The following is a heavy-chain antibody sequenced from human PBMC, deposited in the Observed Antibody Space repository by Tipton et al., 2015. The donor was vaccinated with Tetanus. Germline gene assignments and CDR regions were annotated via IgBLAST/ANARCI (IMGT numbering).Heavy chain of an antibody. V-gene: IGHV4-39*01. J-gene: IGHJ4*02. Sequence: GLVKPSGTLSLTCTVSGGSISSSSYYWGWIRQPPGKGLEWIGSIYYSGSTYYNPSLKSRVTISVDTSKNQFSLKLSSVTAADTAVYYCARRGGYGSGSYYNFDYWGQGTLVTVSS. CDR3: ARRGGYGSGSYYNFDY. CDR1: GGSISSSSYY. D-gene: IGHD3-10*01. CDR2: IYYSGST.